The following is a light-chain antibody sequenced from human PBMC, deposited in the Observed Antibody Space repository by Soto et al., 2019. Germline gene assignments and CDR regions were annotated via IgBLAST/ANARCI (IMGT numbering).Light chain of an antibody. CDR3: QQYDNWTWT. CDR1: QSVSSN. Sequence: EIVMTQSTGTLSVSPGERATLSCRASQSVSSNLAWYQQKPGQATRLLLYGASTRATGIPARFSGSGSGTEFTLTISSLQSEDFAVYYCQQYDNWTWTFGQGTKVDTK. CDR2: GAS. J-gene: IGKJ1*01. V-gene: IGKV3-15*01.